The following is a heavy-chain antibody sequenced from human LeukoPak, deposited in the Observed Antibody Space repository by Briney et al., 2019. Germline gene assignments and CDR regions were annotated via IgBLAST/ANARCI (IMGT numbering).Heavy chain of an antibody. Sequence: SETLSLTCAVYGGSFSGYYWSWIRQPPGKGLEWIGEINHSGSINYNPSLKSRVTISVDTSKNQFSLKLSSVTAADTAVYYCARRRRAQGFDPWGQGTLVTVSS. J-gene: IGHJ5*02. V-gene: IGHV4-34*01. CDR1: GGSFSGYY. CDR3: ARRRRAQGFDP. CDR2: INHSGSI.